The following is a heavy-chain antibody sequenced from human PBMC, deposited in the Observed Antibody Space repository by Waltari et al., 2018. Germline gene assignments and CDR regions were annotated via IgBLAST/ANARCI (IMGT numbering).Heavy chain of an antibody. CDR2: INNDGSRT. Sequence: EVQLVESGGGLVQPGGSLRLSCVASGFTFSTYWLHWVRQARGKGLVWVSRINNDGSRTTYADSVKGRFTISRDNAKNTMYLQMNSLTAEDTAVYYCARGRDVYPPNYFDYWGQGTLVPVSS. D-gene: IGHD2-15*01. J-gene: IGHJ4*02. CDR3: ARGRDVYPPNYFDY. CDR1: GFTFSTYW. V-gene: IGHV3-74*01.